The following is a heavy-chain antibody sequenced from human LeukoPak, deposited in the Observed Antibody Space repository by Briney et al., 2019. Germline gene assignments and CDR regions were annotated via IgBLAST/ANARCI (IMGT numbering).Heavy chain of an antibody. V-gene: IGHV4-34*01. CDR1: GGSFSGCY. CDR3: ATLGEYYDSSGYYYN. CDR2: INHSGST. D-gene: IGHD3-22*01. J-gene: IGHJ4*02. Sequence: SETLSLTCAVYGGSFSGCYWSWIRQPPGKGLEWIGEINHSGSTYYNASLKSRVTISVDMSKNQFSLRLTSVTAADTAVYYCATLGEYYDSSGYYYNWGQGTLVTVSS.